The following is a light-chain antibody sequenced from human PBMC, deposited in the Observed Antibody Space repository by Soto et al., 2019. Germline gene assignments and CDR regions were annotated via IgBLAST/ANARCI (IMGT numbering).Light chain of an antibody. J-gene: IGKJ5*01. V-gene: IGKV3-15*01. CDR1: QSVSSSY. Sequence: EIVLTQSPGTLSLSPGERATLYCRASQSVSSSYLAWYKQKPGQAPRLLLYGASTRATGIPVRFSGSGFGTEFTLTIRSLQSEDFAVYDCQQYKNWPLFGQWTRLEIK. CDR2: GAS. CDR3: QQYKNWPL.